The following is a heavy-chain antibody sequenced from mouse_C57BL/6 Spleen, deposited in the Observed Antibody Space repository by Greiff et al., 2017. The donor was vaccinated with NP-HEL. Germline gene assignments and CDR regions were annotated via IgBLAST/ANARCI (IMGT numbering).Heavy chain of an antibody. Sequence: EVQVVESGGGLVKPGGSLKLSCAASGFTFSDYGMHWVRQAPEKGLEWVAYISSGSSTIYYADTVKGRFTISRDNAKNTLFLQMTSLRSEDTAMYYCARGHYYGPLYYYAMDYWGQGTSVTVSS. CDR3: ARGHYYGPLYYYAMDY. CDR1: GFTFSDYG. J-gene: IGHJ4*01. CDR2: ISSGSSTI. D-gene: IGHD1-1*01. V-gene: IGHV5-17*01.